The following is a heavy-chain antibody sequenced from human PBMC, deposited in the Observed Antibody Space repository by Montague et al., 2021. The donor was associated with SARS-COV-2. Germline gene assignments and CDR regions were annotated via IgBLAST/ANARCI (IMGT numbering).Heavy chain of an antibody. CDR1: GDSIRSSGYY. CDR2: VYYSGST. V-gene: IGHV4-39*01. J-gene: IGHJ5*02. Sequence: SETLSLTCSVSGDSIRSSGYYWGWIRQPPGKGLEWIGTVYYSGSTNYNPSLKSRVTMPVDTSKNQFSPELRSATAADTAVYYCARLGFVELWLNLGWFDPWGQGTLVTVSS. CDR3: ARLGFVELWLNLGWFDP. D-gene: IGHD3-16*02.